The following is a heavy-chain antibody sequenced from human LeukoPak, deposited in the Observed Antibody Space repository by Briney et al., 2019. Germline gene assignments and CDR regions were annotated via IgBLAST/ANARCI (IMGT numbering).Heavy chain of an antibody. CDR1: GGSFSGYY. D-gene: IGHD1-26*01. CDR3: ARLSSGATDY. CDR2: INHSGST. Sequence: SETLSLTCAVYGGSFSGYYWSWIRQPPGKGLEWIGEINHSGSTNYNPSLKSRVTISVDTSENQFSLKLTSVTAADTAVYYCARLSSGATDYWGQGTLVTVSS. J-gene: IGHJ4*02. V-gene: IGHV4-34*01.